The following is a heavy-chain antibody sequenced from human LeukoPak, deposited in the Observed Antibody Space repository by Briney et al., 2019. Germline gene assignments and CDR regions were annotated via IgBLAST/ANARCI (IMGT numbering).Heavy chain of an antibody. J-gene: IGHJ4*02. CDR1: GFTFSSYG. CDR2: ISYDGSNK. D-gene: IGHD3-10*01. V-gene: IGHV3-30*18. Sequence: GGSLRLSCAASGFTFSSYGMHWVRQAPGKGLEWVAVISYDGSNKYYADSVKGRFTISRDNSKNTLYLQMNSLRAEDTAVYYCAKDGSGLYYFDYWGQGTLVTVSS. CDR3: AKDGSGLYYFDY.